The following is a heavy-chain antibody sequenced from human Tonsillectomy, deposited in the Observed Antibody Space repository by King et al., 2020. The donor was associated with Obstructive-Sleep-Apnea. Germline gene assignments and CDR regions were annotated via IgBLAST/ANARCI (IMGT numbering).Heavy chain of an antibody. D-gene: IGHD3-10*01. V-gene: IGHV3-11*01. Sequence: VQLVESGGGLVKPGGSLRLSCAASGFTFSEYYMSWIRQAPGKGLEWVSYISSGGDTIYYGDSVKGRFTISRDDDKNSLYLQMNSLRAEDTAVYYCAKGSGSLLYYYYGMDVWGQGTTVTVS. CDR2: ISSGGDTI. CDR3: AKGSGSLLYYYYGMDV. CDR1: GFTFSEYY. J-gene: IGHJ6*02.